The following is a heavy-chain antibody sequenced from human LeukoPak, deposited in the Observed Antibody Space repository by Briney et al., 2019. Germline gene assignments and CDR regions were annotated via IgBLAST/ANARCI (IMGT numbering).Heavy chain of an antibody. CDR1: GGSISSGGYY. Sequence: PSETLSLTCTVSGGSISSGGYYWSWIRQHPGRGLEWIGYIYYSGSTYYNPSLKSRVTISVDTSKNQFSLKLSSVTAADTAVYYCARGTNYYDSSGLVGYWGQGTLVTVSS. CDR3: ARGTNYYDSSGLVGY. V-gene: IGHV4-31*03. J-gene: IGHJ4*02. CDR2: IYYSGST. D-gene: IGHD3-22*01.